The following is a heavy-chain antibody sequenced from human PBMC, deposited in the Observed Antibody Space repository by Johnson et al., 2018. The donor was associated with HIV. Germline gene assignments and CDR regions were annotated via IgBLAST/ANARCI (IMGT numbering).Heavy chain of an antibody. V-gene: IGHV3-30*04. CDR1: GFSLSSYA. D-gene: IGHD5-12*01. CDR3: ASGDDEGF. CDR2: ISYDGANK. J-gene: IGHJ3*01. Sequence: HVQLVESGGGVVQPGRSLRLSCAASGFSLSSYALHWVRQAPGKGLEWVAVISYDGANKYYPDSVKGRFTISRDNSKNTLYVQMNSLRPEDTAVYYCASGDDEGFWGQGTMVTVSS.